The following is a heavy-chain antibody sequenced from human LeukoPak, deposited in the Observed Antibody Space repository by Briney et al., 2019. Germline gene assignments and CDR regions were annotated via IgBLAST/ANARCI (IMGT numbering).Heavy chain of an antibody. J-gene: IGHJ4*01. V-gene: IGHV1-69*04. CDR1: GGTFSSYA. D-gene: IGHD5-18*01. Sequence: ASVKVSCKASGGTFSSYAISWVRQAPGQGLEWMGRIIPILGIANYAQKFQGRVTITADKSTSTAYMELSSLRSEDTAVYYCARARGEGYRYGLEADYWGQGTLVTVPS. CDR3: ARARGEGYRYGLEADY. CDR2: IIPILGIA.